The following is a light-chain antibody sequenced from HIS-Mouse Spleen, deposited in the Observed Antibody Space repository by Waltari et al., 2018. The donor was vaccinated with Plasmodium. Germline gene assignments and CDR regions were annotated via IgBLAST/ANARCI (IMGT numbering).Light chain of an antibody. CDR1: ALPKKY. CDR3: YSTDSSGNHRV. J-gene: IGLJ3*02. V-gene: IGLV3-10*01. CDR2: EDS. Sequence: SYELTQPPSVSVSPGQTARITCSGDALPKKYAYWYQQKSGQAPVLGIYEDSKRPSGIPERFSCYSSGTMATLTISGAQVGDEADYYCYSTDSSGNHRVVGGGTKLTVL.